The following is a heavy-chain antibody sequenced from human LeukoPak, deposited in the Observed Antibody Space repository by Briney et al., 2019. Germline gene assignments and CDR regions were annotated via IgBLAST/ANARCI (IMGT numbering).Heavy chain of an antibody. CDR3: ARVGIAAAGKELFDY. J-gene: IGHJ4*02. Sequence: ASVKVSCKASGYTFTSYYMHCVRQAPGQGLEWMGIINPSGGSTSYAQKFQGRVTMTRDMSTSTVYMELSSLRSEDTAVYYCARVGIAAAGKELFDYWGQGTLVTVSS. CDR1: GYTFTSYY. V-gene: IGHV1-46*01. D-gene: IGHD6-13*01. CDR2: INPSGGST.